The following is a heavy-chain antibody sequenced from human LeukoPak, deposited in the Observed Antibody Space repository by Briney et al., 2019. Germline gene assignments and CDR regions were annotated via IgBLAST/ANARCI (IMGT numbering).Heavy chain of an antibody. V-gene: IGHV4-34*01. CDR2: INHSGST. D-gene: IGHD3-22*01. CDR3: VKAGYYHSSDYYYYFHH. CDR1: GGSFSAYY. J-gene: IGHJ1*01. Sequence: SEALSLTCAVYGGSFSAYYWSWVRQPPGKGLEWIGEINHSGSTNYNPSLKSRVTMSVDTSKNQFSLKLSSVTAADTAVYYCVKAGYYHSSDYYYYFHHWGQGTLVSVSS.